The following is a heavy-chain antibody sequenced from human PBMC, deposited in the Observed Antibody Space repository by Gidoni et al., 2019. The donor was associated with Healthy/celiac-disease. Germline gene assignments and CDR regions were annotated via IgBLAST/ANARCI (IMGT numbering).Heavy chain of an antibody. V-gene: IGHV1-69*06. Sequence: QVQLVQSGAEVKNPGSSVKVSCKAAGGTFRRYAISWGRQAPGQGLEWMVGIIPIFGTANYAQKFQGRVTITADKSTSTAYMELSSLRSEDTAVYYCARDDCSGGSCYHDAFDIWGQGTMVTVSS. CDR1: GGTFRRYA. D-gene: IGHD2-15*01. CDR3: ARDDCSGGSCYHDAFDI. J-gene: IGHJ3*02. CDR2: IIPIFGTA.